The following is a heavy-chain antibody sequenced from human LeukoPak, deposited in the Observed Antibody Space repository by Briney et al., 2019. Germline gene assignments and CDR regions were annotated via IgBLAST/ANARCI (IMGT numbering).Heavy chain of an antibody. Sequence: SETLSLTCAVYGGSFSGYYWSWIRQPPGKGLEWIGEINHSGSTNYNPSLKSRVTISVDTSKNQFSLKLSSVTAADTAVHYCARGPGSFDYWGQGTLVTVSS. CDR2: INHSGST. CDR1: GGSFSGYY. J-gene: IGHJ4*02. CDR3: ARGPGSFDY. V-gene: IGHV4-34*01. D-gene: IGHD3-10*01.